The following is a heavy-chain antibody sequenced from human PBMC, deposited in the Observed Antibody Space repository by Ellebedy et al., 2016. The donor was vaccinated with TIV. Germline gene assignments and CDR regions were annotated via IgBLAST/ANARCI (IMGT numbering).Heavy chain of an antibody. V-gene: IGHV3-30*18. D-gene: IGHD1-26*01. CDR3: AKDHEWAGFMAVDYGMDV. Sequence: GGSLRLXCAASGFTFSNYGIHWVRQAPGKGLEWVANTSFDGKRIAYAASVKGRFTISRENSMNTVYLQMNSLRGEDTAQYYCAKDHEWAGFMAVDYGMDVWGQGTTVTVSS. CDR1: GFTFSNYG. CDR2: TSFDGKRI. J-gene: IGHJ6*02.